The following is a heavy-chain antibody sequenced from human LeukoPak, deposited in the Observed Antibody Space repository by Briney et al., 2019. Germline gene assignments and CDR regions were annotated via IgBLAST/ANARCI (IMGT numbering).Heavy chain of an antibody. V-gene: IGHV4-39*07. Sequence: SETLSLTCIVSGGSISSISSNNYHWGWIRQPPGKGLEWIGSIYYSGSTYYNPSLKSRVTISVDTSKNQFSLKLSSVTAADTAVYYCARAQGHYDFWSGYYARYYFDYWGQGTLVTVSS. J-gene: IGHJ4*02. CDR1: GGSISSISSNNYH. CDR2: IYYSGST. D-gene: IGHD3-3*01. CDR3: ARAQGHYDFWSGYYARYYFDY.